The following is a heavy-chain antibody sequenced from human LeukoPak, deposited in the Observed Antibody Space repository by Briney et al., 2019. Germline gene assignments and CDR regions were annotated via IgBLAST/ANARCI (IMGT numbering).Heavy chain of an antibody. CDR2: ISGSGGST. J-gene: IGHJ4*02. CDR3: AKGGLDSSGYYGY. V-gene: IGHV3-23*01. Sequence: PGGSLRLSCAASGFTFSTYAMIWVRQPPGKGLEWVSGISGSGGSTHYADSVKGRFTLSRDNSKNTLYLQKDRLRAEDTAVYYCAKGGLDSSGYYGYWGQGTLVTVSS. CDR1: GFTFSTYA. D-gene: IGHD3-22*01.